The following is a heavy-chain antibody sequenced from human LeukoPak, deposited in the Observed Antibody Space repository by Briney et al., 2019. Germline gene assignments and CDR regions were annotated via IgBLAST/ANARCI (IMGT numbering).Heavy chain of an antibody. Sequence: PSETESLICTVSGGSISSSSYYWGWIRQPPGKGLEWIGSIYSSGSTYYNPSLKSRVTISVDTSKNQFSLKLSSVTAADTAVYYCARARRPHLWFGEPYYFDYWGQGTLVTVSS. D-gene: IGHD3-10*01. J-gene: IGHJ4*02. V-gene: IGHV4-39*07. CDR2: IYSSGST. CDR1: GGSISSSSYY. CDR3: ARARRPHLWFGEPYYFDY.